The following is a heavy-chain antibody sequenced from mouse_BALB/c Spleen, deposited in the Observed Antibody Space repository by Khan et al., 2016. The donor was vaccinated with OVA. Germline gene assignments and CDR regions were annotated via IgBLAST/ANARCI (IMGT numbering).Heavy chain of an antibody. J-gene: IGHJ3*01. CDR1: GYTFTSYT. D-gene: IGHD2-14*01. CDR2: INPSNGYT. Sequence: VQLQESGAELARPGASVKMSCKASGYTFTSYTIHWIKLRPGQGLEWIGFINPSNGYTTYNQKFKDTATLTADKYSTTVYMQLSSRPSDDSAVYNCVRDGAYHRNDGWFAYWGQGTLVTVSA. V-gene: IGHV1-4*01. CDR3: VRDGAYHRNDGWFAY.